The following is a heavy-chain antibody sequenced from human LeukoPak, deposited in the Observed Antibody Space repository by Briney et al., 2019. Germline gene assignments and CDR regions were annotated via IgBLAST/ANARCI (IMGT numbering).Heavy chain of an antibody. CDR3: AKGGAITIFGVVRGVNAFDI. Sequence: GGSLRLSCGASGFTFSSYAMSWVRQAPGKGLEWFAAIRCSGCTTYYADSVKCRFTSSRDNSKNTLYLQMISLRAEDTAVYYCAKGGAITIFGVVRGVNAFDIWGQGTMVTVSS. CDR1: GFTFSSYA. V-gene: IGHV3-23*01. CDR2: IRCSGCTT. D-gene: IGHD3-3*01. J-gene: IGHJ3*02.